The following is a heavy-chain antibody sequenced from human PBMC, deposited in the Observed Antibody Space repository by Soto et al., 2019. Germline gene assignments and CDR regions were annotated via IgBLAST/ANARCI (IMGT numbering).Heavy chain of an antibody. CDR3: ARVGMVRGVLSLRYYFDD. CDR2: IYYSGST. V-gene: IGHV4-59*01. J-gene: IGHJ4*02. D-gene: IGHD3-10*01. CDR1: GGSISSYY. Sequence: QVQLQESGPGLVKPSETLSLTCTVSGGSISSYYGSWIRQPPGKGLEWIGYIYYSGSTNYNPSLKRRVTISVDTSKNQFSLKLSSVTAADTAVYYCARVGMVRGVLSLRYYFDDWGQGTMVTVSS.